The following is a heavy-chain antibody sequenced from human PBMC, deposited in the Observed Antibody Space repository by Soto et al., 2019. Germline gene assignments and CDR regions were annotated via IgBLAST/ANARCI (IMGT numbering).Heavy chain of an antibody. CDR3: AKDWAPTRITMIVVVITPDY. CDR1: GFTFSSYA. Sequence: GGSLRLSCAASGFTFSSYAMSWVRQAPGKGLEWVSAISGSGGSTYYADSVKGRFTISRDNSKNTLYLQMNSLRAEDTAVYYCAKDWAPTRITMIVVVITPDYWGQGTLVTVSS. D-gene: IGHD3-22*01. CDR2: ISGSGGST. J-gene: IGHJ4*02. V-gene: IGHV3-23*01.